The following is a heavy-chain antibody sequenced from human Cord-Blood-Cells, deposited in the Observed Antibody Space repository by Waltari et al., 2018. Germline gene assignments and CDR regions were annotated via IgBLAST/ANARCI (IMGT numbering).Heavy chain of an antibody. D-gene: IGHD3-3*01. V-gene: IGHV1-2*04. J-gene: IGHJ4*02. Sequence: QVQLVQSGAEVKKPGASVKVSCKASGYTFTGYYMHWVRQAPGQGLEWMGWINPSSGGTNYAQKFQGWVTMTRDTSISTAYMELSRLKSDDTAVYYCARGGDHYDFWSGYYDYWGQGTLVTVSS. CDR1: GYTFTGYY. CDR2: INPSSGGT. CDR3: ARGGDHYDFWSGYYDY.